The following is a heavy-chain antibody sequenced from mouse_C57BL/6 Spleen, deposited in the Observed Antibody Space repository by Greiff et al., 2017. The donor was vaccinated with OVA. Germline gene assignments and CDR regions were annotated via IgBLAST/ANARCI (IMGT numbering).Heavy chain of an antibody. D-gene: IGHD1-1*01. CDR1: GFTFSDYG. J-gene: IGHJ1*03. V-gene: IGHV5-17*01. CDR2: ISRGSSTI. CDR3: ARNGIYGSSYYWYFDV. Sequence: EVQGVESGGGLVKPGGSLKLSCAASGFTFSDYGMHWVRQAPEKGLEWVAYISRGSSTIYYADTVKGRFTISRDNAKNTLFLQMTSLRSEDTAMYYCARNGIYGSSYYWYFDVWGTGTTVTVSS.